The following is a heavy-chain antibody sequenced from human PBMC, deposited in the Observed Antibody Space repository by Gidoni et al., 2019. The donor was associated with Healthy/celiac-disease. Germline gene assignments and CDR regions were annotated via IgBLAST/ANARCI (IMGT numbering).Heavy chain of an antibody. J-gene: IGHJ4*02. Sequence: QVQLVQSGAEVKKPGASVKVSCTASGDTFTSYYMHWVRQAPGQGLEWMGIINPSGGSTSYAQKFQGRVTMTRDTSTSTVYMELSSLRSEDTAVYYCARAPIDNYDFWSGRLDHFDYWGQGTLVTVSS. V-gene: IGHV1-46*01. CDR2: INPSGGST. D-gene: IGHD3-3*01. CDR1: GDTFTSYY. CDR3: ARAPIDNYDFWSGRLDHFDY.